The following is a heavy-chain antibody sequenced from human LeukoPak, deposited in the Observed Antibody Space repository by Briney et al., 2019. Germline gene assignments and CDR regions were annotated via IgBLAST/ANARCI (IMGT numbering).Heavy chain of an antibody. D-gene: IGHD2-15*01. V-gene: IGHV3-23*01. CDR1: GFTFNNYA. J-gene: IGHJ6*02. CDR3: AKAPPAATNYYYGMDV. Sequence: GGSLRLSCAASGFTFNNYAMTWVREAPGKGLEWVSAVSGRGDATYYADSVKGRFTISRDDSKNTLYLQMNSLRAEDTAVYHCAKAPPAATNYYYGMDVWGQGTTVTVSS. CDR2: VSGRGDAT.